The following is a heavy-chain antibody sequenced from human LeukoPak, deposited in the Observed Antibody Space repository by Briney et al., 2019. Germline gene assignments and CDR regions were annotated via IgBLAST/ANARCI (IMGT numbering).Heavy chain of an antibody. D-gene: IGHD3/OR15-3a*01. V-gene: IGHV4-59*08. CDR1: GDSVTTYY. Sequence: SETLSLTCSVSGDSVTTYYWSWIRQATGKGLEWIGYVSHDGTTNYTPSLRSRVIMSVDTANNTISLRLTSVTAADTAIYYCARLDCYDVVGCYNHWGRETQVTVS. J-gene: IGHJ5*02. CDR3: ARLDCYDVVGCYNH. CDR2: VSHDGTT.